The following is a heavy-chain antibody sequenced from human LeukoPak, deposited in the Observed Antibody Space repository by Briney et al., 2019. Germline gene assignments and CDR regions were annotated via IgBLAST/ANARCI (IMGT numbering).Heavy chain of an antibody. CDR3: AGSAYSSSSGRFDY. CDR1: GGSISSSSYY. V-gene: IGHV4-39*07. Sequence: PSETLSLTCTVSGGSISSSSYYWGWIRQPPGKGLEWIGSIYYSGSTYYNPSLKSRVTISVDTSKNQFSLKLSSVTAADTAVYYCAGSAYSSSSGRFDYWGQGTLVTVSS. CDR2: IYYSGST. D-gene: IGHD6-6*01. J-gene: IGHJ4*02.